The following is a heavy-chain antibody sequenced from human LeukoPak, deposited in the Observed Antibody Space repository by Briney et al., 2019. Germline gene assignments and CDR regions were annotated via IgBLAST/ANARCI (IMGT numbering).Heavy chain of an antibody. Sequence: GGSLRLSCAASGFTFDDYGMSWVRQAPGKGLEWVSGINWNGGSTGYADSVKGRFTISRDNAKNSLYLQMNSLRAEDTALYYCARGYYDSSASAFDIWGQGTMVTVSS. CDR1: GFTFDDYG. J-gene: IGHJ3*02. CDR2: INWNGGST. V-gene: IGHV3-20*04. CDR3: ARGYYDSSASAFDI. D-gene: IGHD3-22*01.